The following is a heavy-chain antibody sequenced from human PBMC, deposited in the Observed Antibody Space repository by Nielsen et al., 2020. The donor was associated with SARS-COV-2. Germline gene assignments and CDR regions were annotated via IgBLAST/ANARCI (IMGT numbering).Heavy chain of an antibody. J-gene: IGHJ4*02. V-gene: IGHV1-2*04. D-gene: IGHD1-1*01. CDR1: GYTFTGYY. CDR2: INPNTGNT. CDR3: ATTITVDYFDY. Sequence: ASVKVSCKASGYTFTGYYIHWVRQAPGQGLEWMGWINPNTGNTKYAQKFQDWVTMTRDTSASTVYLALTSLKSEDTAVYYCATTITVDYFDYWGQGTLVTVSS.